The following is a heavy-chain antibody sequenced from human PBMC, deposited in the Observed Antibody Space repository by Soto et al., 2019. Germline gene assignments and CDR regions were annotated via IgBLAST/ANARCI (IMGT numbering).Heavy chain of an antibody. Sequence: GASVKVSCKASGYTFTSYAMHWVRQAPGQRLEWMGWINAGNGNTKYSQKFQGRVTITRDTSASTAYLQWSSLKASDTAMYYCARQGMITRPEYGMDVWGQGTTVTVSS. CDR1: GYTFTSYA. D-gene: IGHD3-16*01. CDR3: ARQGMITRPEYGMDV. J-gene: IGHJ6*02. V-gene: IGHV1-3*01. CDR2: INAGNGNT.